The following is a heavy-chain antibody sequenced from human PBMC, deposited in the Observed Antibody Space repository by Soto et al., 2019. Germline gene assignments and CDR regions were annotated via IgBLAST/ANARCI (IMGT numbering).Heavy chain of an antibody. Sequence: GGSLRLSCAASGFTFSSYAMHWVRQAPGKGLEWVAVISYDGSNKYYADSVKGRFTISRDNSKNTLYLQMNSLRAEDTAVYYCARDTGDGYKMDAFDIWGQGTMVTVSS. J-gene: IGHJ3*02. V-gene: IGHV3-30-3*01. CDR2: ISYDGSNK. CDR3: ARDTGDGYKMDAFDI. D-gene: IGHD5-12*01. CDR1: GFTFSSYA.